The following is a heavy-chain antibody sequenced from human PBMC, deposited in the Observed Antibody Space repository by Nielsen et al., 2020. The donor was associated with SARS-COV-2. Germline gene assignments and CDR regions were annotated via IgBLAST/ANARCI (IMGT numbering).Heavy chain of an antibody. J-gene: IGHJ4*02. CDR2: IRSNTFGGTT. CDR3: SRPYGDWGAYYFDY. V-gene: IGHV3-49*03. CDR1: GFTFGDFA. D-gene: IGHD2-21*02. Sequence: GGSLRLSCTGSGFTFGDFAMSWFRQTPGKGLEWVGFIRSNTFGGTTEYAASVKGRFTISRDDSKSIAHLQINSLKSEDTAVYYCSRPYGDWGAYYFDYWGQGTLVTVSS.